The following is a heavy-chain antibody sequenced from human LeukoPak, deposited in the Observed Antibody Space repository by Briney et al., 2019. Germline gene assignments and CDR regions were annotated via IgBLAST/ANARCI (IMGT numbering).Heavy chain of an antibody. CDR2: ISYDGSNK. CDR3: ARDGPPSSYYFDY. CDR1: GFTFSSYA. J-gene: IGHJ4*02. D-gene: IGHD2-15*01. Sequence: GGSLRPSCAASGFTFSSYAMHWVRQAPGKGLEWVAVISYDGSNKYYADSVKGRFTISRDNSKNTLYLQMNSLRAEDTAVYYCARDGPPSSYYFDYWGQGTLVTVSS. V-gene: IGHV3-30*04.